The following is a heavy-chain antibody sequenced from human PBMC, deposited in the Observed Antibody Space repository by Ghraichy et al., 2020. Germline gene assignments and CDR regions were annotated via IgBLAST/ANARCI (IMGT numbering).Heavy chain of an antibody. CDR1: GFTFSSYS. CDR2: ISSSRSLI. CDR3: ARLVTGMGDAFDI. V-gene: IGHV3-48*02. Sequence: LSLTCAASGFTFSSYSMNWVRQAPGKGLEWVSYISSSRSLIYYADSVKGRFTISRDNTQNSLYLQMNSLRDADTAVYYCARLVTGMGDAFDIWGQGTMVTVSS. J-gene: IGHJ3*02. D-gene: IGHD2-21*02.